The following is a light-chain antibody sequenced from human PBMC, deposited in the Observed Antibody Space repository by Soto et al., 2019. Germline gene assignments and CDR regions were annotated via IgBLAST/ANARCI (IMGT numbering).Light chain of an antibody. CDR1: SGSVSTNYH. V-gene: IGLV8-61*01. CDR2: STN. Sequence: QTVVTQEPSFSVSPGGTVTLTCGLTSGSVSTNYHPSWYQQTPGQAPRTLIHSTNTRSSGVPDRFSGSILGNKAALIITGAQADDQSDYYCVLYMGSGIWMFGGGTQLTVL. J-gene: IGLJ7*01. CDR3: VLYMGSGIWM.